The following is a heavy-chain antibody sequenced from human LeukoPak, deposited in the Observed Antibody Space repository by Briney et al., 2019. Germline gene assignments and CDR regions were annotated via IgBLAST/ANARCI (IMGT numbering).Heavy chain of an antibody. V-gene: IGHV1-2*06. D-gene: IGHD6-13*01. CDR1: GYTFTGYY. CDR3: ARVYYRGAAAGTFFDY. J-gene: IGHJ4*02. CDR2: INPNSGGT. Sequence: ASVKVSCKASGYTFTGYYMHWVRQAPGQGLEWMGRINPNSGGTNYAQKFQGRVTMTRDTSISTAYMELSSLRSEDTAVYYCARVYYRGAAAGTFFDYWGQGTLVTVSS.